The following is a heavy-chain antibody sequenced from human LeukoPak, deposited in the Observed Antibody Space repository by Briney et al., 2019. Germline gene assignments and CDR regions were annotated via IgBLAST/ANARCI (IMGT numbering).Heavy chain of an antibody. CDR2: ITGSGTST. Sequence: GGSLRLSCVASGFTFSNYAMSWVRQAPGKGLEWVSAITGSGTSTYYADSLKGRFTISRDNSKNTVFLQKNSLRHEDTAIYYCVIWGDYDVLTGYYVPDYWGQGTLVTVSS. V-gene: IGHV3-23*01. CDR3: VIWGDYDVLTGYYVPDY. CDR1: GFTFSNYA. J-gene: IGHJ4*02. D-gene: IGHD3-9*01.